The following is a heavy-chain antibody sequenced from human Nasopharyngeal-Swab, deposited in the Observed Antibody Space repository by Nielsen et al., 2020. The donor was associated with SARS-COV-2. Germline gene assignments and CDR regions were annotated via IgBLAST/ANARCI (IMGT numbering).Heavy chain of an antibody. CDR1: GGSISSSSYY. V-gene: IGHV4-39*01. CDR3: ARSTVAYYYYYTDV. CDR2: IYYSGST. Sequence: SETLSLTCTVSGGSISSSSYYWGWIRQPPGKGLEWIGSIYYSGSTYYNPSLKSRVTISVDTSKNQFSLKLSSVTAADTAVYYCARSTVAYYYYYTDVWGKGTTVTVSS. J-gene: IGHJ6*03. D-gene: IGHD4-11*01.